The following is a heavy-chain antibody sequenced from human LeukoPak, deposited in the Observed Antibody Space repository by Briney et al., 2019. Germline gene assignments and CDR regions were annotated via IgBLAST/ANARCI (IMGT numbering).Heavy chain of an antibody. CDR3: ARVYSSSPVYYYYYMDV. CDR1: GGSISSDY. V-gene: IGHV4-59*01. J-gene: IGHJ6*03. Sequence: SETLSLTCTVSGGSISSDYWSWIRQPPGKGLEWIGYIYYSGRTNYNPSLMSRVTISGATSKNQISLKLSSVTAADTAVYYCARVYSSSPVYYYYYMDVWGKGTTVTVSS. D-gene: IGHD6-6*01. CDR2: IYYSGRT.